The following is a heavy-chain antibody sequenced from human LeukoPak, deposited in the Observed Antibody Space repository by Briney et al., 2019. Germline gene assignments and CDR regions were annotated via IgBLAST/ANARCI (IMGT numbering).Heavy chain of an antibody. CDR3: TSVSSAGIWHY. CDR1: GGSFSGYY. CDR2: IYTGGST. V-gene: IGHV4-4*07. J-gene: IGHJ4*02. Sequence: PSETLSLTFTVAGGSFSGYYWGWIRQPAGKGLEWIGRIYTGGSTNYNPSLKSRVTMSVDTSNNQLSLKLRSVTAADQAVYYCTSVSSAGIWHYWGQGTLVTVSS. D-gene: IGHD6-19*01.